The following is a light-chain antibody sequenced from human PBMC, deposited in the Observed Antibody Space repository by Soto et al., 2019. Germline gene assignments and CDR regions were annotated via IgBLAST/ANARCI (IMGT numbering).Light chain of an antibody. CDR2: RNN. V-gene: IGLV1-47*01. CDR1: NSNIGAGHA. CDR3: GGWDDSLSGPV. Sequence: QSVLTQPPSVSGAPGQRVTISCTGSNSNIGAGHAAQWYRQFPGTAPKLLIQRNNQRPSGVPARFSGSKSGTSASLAISGLRSEDEADYYCGGWDDSLSGPVFGGGTKVTVL. J-gene: IGLJ2*01.